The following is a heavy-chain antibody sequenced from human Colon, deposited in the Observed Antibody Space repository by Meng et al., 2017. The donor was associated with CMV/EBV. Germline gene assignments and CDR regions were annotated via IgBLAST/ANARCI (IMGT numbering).Heavy chain of an antibody. CDR1: GYTFTGYY. D-gene: IGHD6-6*01. V-gene: IGHV1-2*02. CDR2: INPNSGGT. J-gene: IGHJ6*02. Sequence: ASVKVSCKASGYTFTGYYMHWVRQAPGQGLEWMGWINPNSGGTNYAQKFQGRVTMTRDTSISTAYMELSRLRSDDTAVYYCARGPRLKSIAALPRNYYYGMDVWGQGTTVTVSS. CDR3: ARGPRLKSIAALPRNYYYGMDV.